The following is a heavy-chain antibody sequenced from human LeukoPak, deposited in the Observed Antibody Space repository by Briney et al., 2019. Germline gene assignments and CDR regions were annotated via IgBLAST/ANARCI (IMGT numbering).Heavy chain of an antibody. V-gene: IGHV4-4*07. J-gene: IGHJ3*02. CDR3: AKSNGYGLVDI. CDR1: GDSISSYY. D-gene: IGHD3-10*01. CDR2: IYTSGST. Sequence: SETLSLTCTVSGDSISSYYWSWIRQPAGKGLEWIGRIYTSGSTNYNPSLKSRLTISLDTSRNQFSLKLNSVTAADTAVYYCAKSNGYGLVDIWGQGTMVTVSS.